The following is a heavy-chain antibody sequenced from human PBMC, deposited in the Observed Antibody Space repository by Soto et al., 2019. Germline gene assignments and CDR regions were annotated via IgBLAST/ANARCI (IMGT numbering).Heavy chain of an antibody. Sequence: SVKVSCKASGGTFSSYAISWVRQAPGQGLEWMGGIIPIFGTANYAQKFQGRVTITADESTSTAYMELSSLRSEDTAVYYCARSNGPKTYYYDSSGYLAADYWAQGTLVTVSS. CDR3: ARSNGPKTYYYDSSGYLAADY. D-gene: IGHD3-22*01. J-gene: IGHJ4*02. CDR2: IIPIFGTA. V-gene: IGHV1-69*13. CDR1: GGTFSSYA.